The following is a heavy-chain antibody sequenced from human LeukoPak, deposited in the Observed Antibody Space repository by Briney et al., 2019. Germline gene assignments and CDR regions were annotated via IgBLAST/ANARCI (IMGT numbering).Heavy chain of an antibody. V-gene: IGHV4-34*01. CDR1: GGSLSGYY. D-gene: IGHD4-17*01. CDR2: INHSGAT. J-gene: IGHJ4*02. Sequence: KASETLSLTCAVYGGSLSGYYWSWIRQPPGKGLEWIGEINHSGATNYNPSLKSRVTIAVDTSKNQFSLRLSSVPPADTAMYYCARGIYGVYYFDYWGQGALVTVSS. CDR3: ARGIYGVYYFDY.